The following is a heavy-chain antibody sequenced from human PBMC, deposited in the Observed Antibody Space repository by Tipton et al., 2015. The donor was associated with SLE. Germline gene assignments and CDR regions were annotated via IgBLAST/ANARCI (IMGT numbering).Heavy chain of an antibody. CDR2: IYFSGST. Sequence: TLSLTCTVSGASISSSNYYWAWIRQPPGKGLEYIGTIYFSGSTYYNPSLKSRVTISVDTSKNQFSLKLISVTAADTAVYYCARHSTIRHYIVVVPAALDYWGQGTLVTVSS. CDR3: ARHSTIRHYIVVVPAALDY. D-gene: IGHD2-2*01. J-gene: IGHJ4*02. V-gene: IGHV4-39*01. CDR1: GASISSSNYY.